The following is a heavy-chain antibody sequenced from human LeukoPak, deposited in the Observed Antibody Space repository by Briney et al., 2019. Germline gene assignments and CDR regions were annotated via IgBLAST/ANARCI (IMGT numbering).Heavy chain of an antibody. CDR3: AREPFWSGYYLSFVY. D-gene: IGHD3-3*01. Sequence: SETLSLTCAVYGGSFSGYYWSWIRQPPGKGLEWIGEINHSGSTNYNPSLKSRVTISVDTSKNQFSLKLSSVTAADTAVYYCAREPFWSGYYLSFVYWGQGTLVTVSS. V-gene: IGHV4-34*01. CDR1: GGSFSGYY. CDR2: INHSGST. J-gene: IGHJ4*02.